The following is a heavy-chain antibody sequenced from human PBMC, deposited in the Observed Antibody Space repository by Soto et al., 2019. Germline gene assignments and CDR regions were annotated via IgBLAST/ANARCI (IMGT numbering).Heavy chain of an antibody. V-gene: IGHV3-30-3*01. CDR2: ISYDGSNK. D-gene: IGHD3-10*01. J-gene: IGHJ4*02. Sequence: QVQLVESGGGVVQPGGSLRLSCAASGFTFSSYSMNWVRQAPGKGLEWVAIISYDGSNKYYADSVKGRFTISRDNSRNTLYMEMNSLRTEDTAVYYCARGSGYFDYWGQGTLVTVSS. CDR3: ARGSGYFDY. CDR1: GFTFSSYS.